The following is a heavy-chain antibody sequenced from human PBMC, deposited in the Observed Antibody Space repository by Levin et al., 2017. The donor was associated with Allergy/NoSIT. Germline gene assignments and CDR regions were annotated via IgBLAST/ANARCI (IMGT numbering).Heavy chain of an antibody. CDR2: IYYSGST. CDR3: ARGPYTITIFGVVMYNWFDP. CDR1: GGSISSGDYY. Sequence: SETLSLTCTVSGGSISSGDYYWSWIRQPPGKGLEWIGYIYYSGSTYYNPSLKSRVTISVDTSKNQFSLKLSSVTAADTAVYYCARGPYTITIFGVVMYNWFDPWGQGTLVTVSS. J-gene: IGHJ5*02. V-gene: IGHV4-30-4*01. D-gene: IGHD3-3*01.